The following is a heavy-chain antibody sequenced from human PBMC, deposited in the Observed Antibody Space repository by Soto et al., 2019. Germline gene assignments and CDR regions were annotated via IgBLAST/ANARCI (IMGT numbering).Heavy chain of an antibody. D-gene: IGHD2-15*01. J-gene: IGHJ6*02. V-gene: IGHV1-69*13. CDR1: GGTFSSYA. CDR3: AREVVVVAATRHYYYGMDV. Sequence: VASVKVSCKASGGTFSSYAISWVRQAPGQGPEWMGGIIPIFGTANYAQKFQGRVTITADESTSTAYMELSSLRSEDTAVYYCAREVVVVAATRHYYYGMDVWGQGTTVTVSS. CDR2: IIPIFGTA.